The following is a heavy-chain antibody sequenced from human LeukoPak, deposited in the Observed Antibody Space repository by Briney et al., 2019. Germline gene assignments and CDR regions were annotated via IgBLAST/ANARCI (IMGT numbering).Heavy chain of an antibody. CDR3: ARDRPPYCSGGSCYSVLADAFDI. CDR1: GGSISSSSYY. CDR2: IYYSGST. Sequence: ASETLSLTCTVSGGSISSSSYYWGWIRQPPGKGLEWIGSIYYSGSTYYNPSLKSRVTISVDTSKNQFSLKLSSVTAADTAVYYCARDRPPYCSGGSCYSVLADAFDIWGQGTMVTVSS. D-gene: IGHD2-15*01. V-gene: IGHV4-39*07. J-gene: IGHJ3*02.